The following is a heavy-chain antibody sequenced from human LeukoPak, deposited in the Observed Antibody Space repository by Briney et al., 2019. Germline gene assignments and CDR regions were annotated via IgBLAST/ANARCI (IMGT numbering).Heavy chain of an antibody. CDR2: MKQDGSEK. CDR1: GFTFSIYW. Sequence: GTSLRLSCAASGFTFSIYWMSWVRQAPGKGLEWVANMKQDGSEKYYVDSVKGRFTISRDNAKNSLYLQMNSLRAEDTAVYYCARAGYSYGNENNWFDPWGQGTLVTVSS. CDR3: ARAGYSYGNENNWFDP. J-gene: IGHJ5*02. D-gene: IGHD5-18*01. V-gene: IGHV3-7*04.